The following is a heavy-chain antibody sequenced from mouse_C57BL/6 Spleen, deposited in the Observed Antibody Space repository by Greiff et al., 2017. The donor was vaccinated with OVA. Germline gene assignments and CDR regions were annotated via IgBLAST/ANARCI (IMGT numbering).Heavy chain of an antibody. CDR3: AEITTVVAPAMDY. V-gene: IGHV1-81*01. Sequence: QVQLQQSGAELARPGASVKLSCKASGYTFTSYGISWVKQRTGQGLEWIGEIYPRSGNTYYNEKFKGKATLTADKSSSTAYMELRSLTSEDSAVYFCAEITTVVAPAMDYWGQGTSVTVSS. J-gene: IGHJ4*01. CDR1: GYTFTSYG. D-gene: IGHD1-1*01. CDR2: IYPRSGNT.